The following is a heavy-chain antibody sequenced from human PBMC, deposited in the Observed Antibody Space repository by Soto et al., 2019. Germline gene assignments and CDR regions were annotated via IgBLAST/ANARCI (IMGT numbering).Heavy chain of an antibody. V-gene: IGHV3-15*07. Sequence: GRSLRLSCAASGFTFSNAWMNWVRQAPGKGLEWVGRIKSKTDVGTTDYAAPVKGRFTISRDDSKSIAYLQMNSLKTEETAVYYCNRHDPLYDFWSGDHRGPYYYGMDVCGQRTTVTVSS. CDR3: NRHDPLYDFWSGDHRGPYYYGMDV. J-gene: IGHJ6*02. D-gene: IGHD3-3*01. CDR1: GFTFSNAW. CDR2: IKSKTDVGTT.